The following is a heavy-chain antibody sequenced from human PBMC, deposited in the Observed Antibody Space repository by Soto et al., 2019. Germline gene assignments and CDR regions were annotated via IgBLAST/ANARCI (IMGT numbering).Heavy chain of an antibody. V-gene: IGHV4-4*07. Sequence: QVQLQESGPGLVKSSETLSLTCTVSGGSISSFYWSWIRQPAGKGLEWMGRLYSGGRNNSNPSLKSRVTMSVGTSMKQCPPRLSLVTAADTAMYYCASGSSGGDYWGQGTRVTFSS. D-gene: IGHD6-25*01. CDR2: LYSGGRN. CDR1: GGSISSFY. J-gene: IGHJ4*02. CDR3: ASGSSGGDY.